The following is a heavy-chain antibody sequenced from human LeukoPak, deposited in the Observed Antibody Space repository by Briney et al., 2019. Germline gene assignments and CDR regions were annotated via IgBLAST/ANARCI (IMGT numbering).Heavy chain of an antibody. Sequence: PGGSLRLSCAASGFTFSSYWMSWVRQAPGKGLEWVANIKQDGSEKYYVDSVKGRFTISRDNAKNSLYLQMNSLRAEDTAVYYCAREGSSSWDSYYYYYMDVWGKGTTVTVSS. CDR3: AREGSSSWDSYYYYYMDV. D-gene: IGHD6-6*01. CDR2: IKQDGSEK. V-gene: IGHV3-7*01. CDR1: GFTFSSYW. J-gene: IGHJ6*03.